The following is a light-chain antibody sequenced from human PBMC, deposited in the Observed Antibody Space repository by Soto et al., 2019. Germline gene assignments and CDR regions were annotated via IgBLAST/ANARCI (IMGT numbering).Light chain of an antibody. CDR1: QSVSNS. Sequence: EVVLTQSPATLSLSPGERATLSCRASQSVSNSLAWYQQKPGQAPRLLIYDASRRATGTPNRFSGSGSGTDFTLTISRVEPEDFAVYYCQQRSNWPPLTFGGGTTVEIK. V-gene: IGKV3-11*01. CDR2: DAS. CDR3: QQRSNWPPLT. J-gene: IGKJ4*01.